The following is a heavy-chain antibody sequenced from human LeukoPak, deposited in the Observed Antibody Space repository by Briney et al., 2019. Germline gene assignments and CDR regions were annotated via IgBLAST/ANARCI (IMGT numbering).Heavy chain of an antibody. CDR3: AREGVRRDGYNHALTH. Sequence: PSETLSLTCTVSGGSISSYYWSWIRQPPGKGLEWIGYIYYSGSTNYNPSLKSRVTISVDTSKNQFSLKLSSVTAADTAVYYCAREGVRRDGYNHALTHWGQGTLVTVSS. CDR2: IYYSGST. V-gene: IGHV4-59*01. D-gene: IGHD5-24*01. J-gene: IGHJ4*02. CDR1: GGSISSYY.